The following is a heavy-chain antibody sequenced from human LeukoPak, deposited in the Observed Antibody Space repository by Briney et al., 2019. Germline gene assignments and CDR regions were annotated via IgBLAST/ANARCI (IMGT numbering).Heavy chain of an antibody. Sequence: PGGSLRLSCAASGFTFSNYWMHWVRQATGKGLVWVSRINSDESLTTYADSVKGRFTISRDNAKNTLYLQMNSLRAEDKAVYYCARRYCSGGTCYFDYWGQGTLVTVSS. CDR1: GFTFSNYW. CDR2: INSDESLT. CDR3: ARRYCSGGTCYFDY. D-gene: IGHD2-15*01. J-gene: IGHJ4*02. V-gene: IGHV3-74*03.